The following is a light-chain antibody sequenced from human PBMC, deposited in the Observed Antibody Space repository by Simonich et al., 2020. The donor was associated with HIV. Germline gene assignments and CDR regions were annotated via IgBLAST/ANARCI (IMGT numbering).Light chain of an antibody. CDR1: QSVSSSY. V-gene: IGKV3-20*01. Sequence: EIVLTQSPGTLSLSPGERVTLSCRASQSVSSSYLAWYQQKLGQAPRLLIYGTSNRATGIPDRFSGSGSGTDFTLTISRLEPEDFAVYYCQQYGSSPTFGQGTKVEIK. J-gene: IGKJ1*01. CDR2: GTS. CDR3: QQYGSSPT.